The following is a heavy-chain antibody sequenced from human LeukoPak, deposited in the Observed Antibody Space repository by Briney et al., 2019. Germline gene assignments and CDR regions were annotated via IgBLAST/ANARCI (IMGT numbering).Heavy chain of an antibody. CDR2: ISGGGGST. Sequence: GGSLRLSCAGSGFTFARHALTWVRQAPGMGLEWVSTISGGGGSTHYADSVKGRLTISRDNSKDTVFLQMNNLRAEDTAIYYCAREGGSCTSNSCSDYFDYWGQGTLVTVSP. V-gene: IGHV3-23*01. J-gene: IGHJ4*02. CDR3: AREGGSCTSNSCSDYFDY. D-gene: IGHD6-13*01. CDR1: GFTFARHA.